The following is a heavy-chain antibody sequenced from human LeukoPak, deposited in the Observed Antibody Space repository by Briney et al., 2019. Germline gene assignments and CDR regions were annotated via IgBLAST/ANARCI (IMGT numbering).Heavy chain of an antibody. CDR2: ISSSGSTI. CDR1: GFTFSSYE. D-gene: IGHD2-2*01. Sequence: PGGSLRLSCAASGFTFSSYEMNWVRQAPGKGLEWVSYISSSGSTIYYADSVKGRFTISRDNSKDTLYLQMNSLRVEDSAVFYCTRDHPDCRGTSCLLFDSWGQGTLVTVSS. CDR3: TRDHPDCRGTSCLLFDS. J-gene: IGHJ4*02. V-gene: IGHV3-48*03.